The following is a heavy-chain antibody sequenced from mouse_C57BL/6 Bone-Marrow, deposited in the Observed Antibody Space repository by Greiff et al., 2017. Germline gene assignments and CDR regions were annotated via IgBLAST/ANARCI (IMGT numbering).Heavy chain of an antibody. D-gene: IGHD1-1*01. CDR2: IWTVGGT. Sequence: VHLVESGPGLVAPSQSLSITCTVSGFSLTSYAISWVRQPPGKGLDWLGVIWTVGGTNYNSALKSRLSISKDNSKSQVFLKMNSLHTDDTSRYYCASSSYGSSPYWYFDVWGTGTTVTVSS. J-gene: IGHJ1*03. CDR1: GFSLTSYA. CDR3: ASSSYGSSPYWYFDV. V-gene: IGHV2-9-1*01.